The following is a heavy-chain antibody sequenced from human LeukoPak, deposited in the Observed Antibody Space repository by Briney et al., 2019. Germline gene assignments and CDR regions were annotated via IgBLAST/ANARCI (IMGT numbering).Heavy chain of an antibody. CDR2: IYGSGNT. J-gene: IGHJ4*02. V-gene: IGHV4-4*07. D-gene: IGHD3-22*01. CDR3: ARRSGSGYYYC. Sequence: PSETLSLTCSVSGDSILSNYWSWIRQPAGKGLEWIGHIYGSGNTNYNPSLKSRVTMSVDNSKNQFSLKLSSVTTADTAVYYCARRSGSGYYYCWGQGTLVTVSS. CDR1: GDSILSNY.